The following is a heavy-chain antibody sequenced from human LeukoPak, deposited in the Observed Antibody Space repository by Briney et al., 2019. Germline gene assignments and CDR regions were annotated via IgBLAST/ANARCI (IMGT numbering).Heavy chain of an antibody. J-gene: IGHJ4*02. CDR2: IGNSSYK. V-gene: IGHV3-21*01. CDR1: GFAFSTYN. Sequence: GGSLRLSCAASGFAFSTYNMNWVRQAPGKGLEWVSSIGNSSYKYYADSVKGRFTISRDNAKNSLYLQMNSLRAEDTAVYYCARDIYGGNWPNDYWGQGTLVTVSS. D-gene: IGHD4-23*01. CDR3: ARDIYGGNWPNDY.